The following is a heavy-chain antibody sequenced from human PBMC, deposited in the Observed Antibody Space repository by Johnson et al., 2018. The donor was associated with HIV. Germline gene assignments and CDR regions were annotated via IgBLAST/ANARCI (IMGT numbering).Heavy chain of an antibody. D-gene: IGHD4-17*01. V-gene: IGHV3-23*04. CDR1: GFTFSSYA. Sequence: MLLVESGGGVVQPGGSLRLSCAASGFTFSSYAMSWVRQAPGKGLEWVSAISGSGGSIGYADSVKGRFTISRDNAKNTLYLQMNSLRAEDTAVYYCARGSGVLTGGDSDAFDIWGQGTMVTVSS. CDR2: ISGSGGSI. CDR3: ARGSGVLTGGDSDAFDI. J-gene: IGHJ3*02.